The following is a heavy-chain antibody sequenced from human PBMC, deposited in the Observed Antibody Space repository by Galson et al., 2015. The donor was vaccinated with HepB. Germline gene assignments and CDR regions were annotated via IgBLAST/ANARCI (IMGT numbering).Heavy chain of an antibody. V-gene: IGHV3-30-3*02. D-gene: IGHD2/OR15-2a*01. J-gene: IGHJ4*02. CDR3: ATIALREYNSAWPGDH. CDR2: TSYDGTTK. CDR1: GCIFSTYT. Sequence: SLILSCATSGCIFSTYTMHWVRQAPCKRLDWVAATSYDGTTKNYSHSVRGRFTISRDNSKNPLNLQVDSLRAEDTAIYYCATIALREYNSAWPGDHWGQGTRVSVSS.